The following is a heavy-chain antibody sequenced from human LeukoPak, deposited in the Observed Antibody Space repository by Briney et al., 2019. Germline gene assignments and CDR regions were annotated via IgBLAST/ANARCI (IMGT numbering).Heavy chain of an antibody. V-gene: IGHV1-46*01. D-gene: IGHD2-15*01. CDR3: ARASCSGGSCYFRYYYYYMDV. CDR1: GYTFTSYY. CDR2: INPSGGST. Sequence: ASVKVSCKASGYTFTSYYMHWVRQAPGQGLEWMGIINPSGGSTSYAQKFQGRVTMTTDTSTSTAYMELRSLRSDDTAVYYCARASCSGGSCYFRYYYYYMDVWGKGTTVTVSS. J-gene: IGHJ6*03.